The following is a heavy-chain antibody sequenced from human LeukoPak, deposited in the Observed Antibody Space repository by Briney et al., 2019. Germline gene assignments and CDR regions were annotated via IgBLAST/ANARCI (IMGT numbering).Heavy chain of an antibody. Sequence: SVKVSCKASGGTFSSYAISWVRQAPGQGLEWMGGIIPIFGTANYAQKFQGRVTIAADESTSTAYMELSSLRSEDTAVYYCARGEPYYYYMDVWGKGTTVTVSS. D-gene: IGHD1-26*01. J-gene: IGHJ6*03. CDR2: IIPIFGTA. V-gene: IGHV1-69*01. CDR1: GGTFSSYA. CDR3: ARGEPYYYYMDV.